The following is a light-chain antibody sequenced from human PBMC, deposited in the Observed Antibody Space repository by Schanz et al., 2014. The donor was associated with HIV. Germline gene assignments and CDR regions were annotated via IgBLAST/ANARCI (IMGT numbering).Light chain of an antibody. CDR2: GAS. CDR1: QSVSNRY. J-gene: IGKJ3*01. Sequence: EIVLTQSPGTLSLSPGDRATLSCRASQSVSNRYLAWYQQTRGQAPRLLIYGASSRATGIPDRFSGSGSGTDFTLTISRLEPEDFAVYYCQQYGASPFTFGLGTTVDIK. V-gene: IGKV3-20*01. CDR3: QQYGASPFT.